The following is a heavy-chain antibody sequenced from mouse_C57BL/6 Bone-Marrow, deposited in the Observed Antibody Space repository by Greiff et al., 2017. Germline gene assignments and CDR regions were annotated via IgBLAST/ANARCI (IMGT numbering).Heavy chain of an antibody. CDR1: GYTFTSYW. CDR3: ARSCESKGWAFDF. CDR2: IDPANGST. J-gene: IGHJ4*01. D-gene: IGHD3-3*01. V-gene: IGHV1-55*01. Sequence: QVQLQQPGAELVMPGASVKLSCKASGYTFTSYWMHWVKQRPGQGLEWIGEIDPANGSTNYNEKFKSKATLTVDKSSSTAYMQLSSLTSEDSAVYYWARSCESKGWAFDFWGQGTSVTVSS.